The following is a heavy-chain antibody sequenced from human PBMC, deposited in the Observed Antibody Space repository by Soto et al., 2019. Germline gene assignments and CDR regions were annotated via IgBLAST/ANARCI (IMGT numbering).Heavy chain of an antibody. V-gene: IGHV3-21*01. CDR2: ISSSSSYI. CDR3: ASVYYDFWSGPNWFDP. J-gene: IGHJ5*02. Sequence: GGSLRLSCAAFGFTFSSYSMNWVRQAPGKGLEWVSSISSSSSYIYYADSVKGRFTISRDNAKNSLYLQMNSLRAEDTAVYYCASVYYDFWSGPNWFDPWGQGTLVTVSS. CDR1: GFTFSSYS. D-gene: IGHD3-3*01.